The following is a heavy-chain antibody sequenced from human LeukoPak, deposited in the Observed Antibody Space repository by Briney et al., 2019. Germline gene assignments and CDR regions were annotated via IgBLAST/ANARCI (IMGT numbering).Heavy chain of an antibody. D-gene: IGHD3-22*01. V-gene: IGHV3-30-3*01. CDR2: ISYDGSNK. Sequence: PGGSLRLSRAASGFTFSSYAMHWVRQAPGKGLEWVAVISYDGSNKYYADSVKGRFTISRDNSKNTLYLQMNSLRAEDTAVYYCASPNDSSGYYLYYFDYWGQGTLVTVSS. CDR1: GFTFSSYA. J-gene: IGHJ4*02. CDR3: ASPNDSSGYYLYYFDY.